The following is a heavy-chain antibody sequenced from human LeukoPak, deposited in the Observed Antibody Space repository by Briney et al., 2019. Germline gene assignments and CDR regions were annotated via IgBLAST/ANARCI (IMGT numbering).Heavy chain of an antibody. CDR1: GYIFTSYY. V-gene: IGHV1-46*01. Sequence: RASVKVSCKASGYIFTSYYIHWVRQAPGQGLEWMGIINPSDGSITYAQKFQGRVTMIRGTSTSTVYMELSSLRSEDTAMYYCARDREVGTTRKYFDYWGQGTLVTVSS. CDR3: ARDREVGTTRKYFDY. D-gene: IGHD1-26*01. CDR2: INPSDGSI. J-gene: IGHJ4*02.